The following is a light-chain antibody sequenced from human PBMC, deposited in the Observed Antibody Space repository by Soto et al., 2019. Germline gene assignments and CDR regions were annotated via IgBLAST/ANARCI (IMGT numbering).Light chain of an antibody. CDR2: GAS. Sequence: IVLTPSPATLSVSPWKRSTIYFSSSQSVSSNLAWHQQRPGQAPRLLIYGASTRATGIPVRFSGSGSGTEFTLTINSLQSEDFAVYYCQQYNKWPPATFGQGTRLEIK. CDR3: QQYNKWPPAT. CDR1: QSVSSN. J-gene: IGKJ5*01. V-gene: IGKV3-15*01.